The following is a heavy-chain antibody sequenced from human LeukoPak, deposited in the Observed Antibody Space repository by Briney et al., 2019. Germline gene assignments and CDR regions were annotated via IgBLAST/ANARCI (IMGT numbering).Heavy chain of an antibody. D-gene: IGHD3-22*01. CDR2: IYPGDSDT. Sequence: GESLKIYCKGSGYSFTSYWIGWVRQMPGKGLEWMGIIYPGDSDTRYSPSFQGQVTISADKSISTAYLQWSSLKAPDTAMYYCARTNYCETSGWASGLSPFDMWGRGTMVTVSS. CDR1: GYSFTSYW. CDR3: ARTNYCETSGWASGLSPFDM. J-gene: IGHJ3*02. V-gene: IGHV5-51*01.